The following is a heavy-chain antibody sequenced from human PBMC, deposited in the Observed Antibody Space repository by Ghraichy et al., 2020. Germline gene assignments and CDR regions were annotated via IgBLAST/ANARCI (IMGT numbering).Heavy chain of an antibody. CDR2: IYQDGSEI. D-gene: IGHD3-16*01. CDR1: EFTFRIFW. CDR3: ARGGQFLDL. J-gene: IGHJ5*02. Sequence: GGSLRLSCTASEFTFRIFWMSWVRQAPGKGLEWVANIYQDGSEIYYGDSVAGRFTISRDNSKNSLFLQMNSLRVEDTAVYYCARGGQFLDLWGQGTLVTVSS. V-gene: IGHV3-7*04.